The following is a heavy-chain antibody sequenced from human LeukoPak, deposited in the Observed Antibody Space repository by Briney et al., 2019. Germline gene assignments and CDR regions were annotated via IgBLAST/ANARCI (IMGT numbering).Heavy chain of an antibody. CDR2: ISWNSGSI. V-gene: IGHV3-9*03. Sequence: PGGSLRLSCAASGFTFDDYAMHWVRQAPGKGLEWVSGISWNSGSIGYADSVKGRFTISRDNAKNSLYLQMNSLRAEDMALYYCAKDLWAVAGRGAAFDIWGQGTMVTVSS. CDR1: GFTFDDYA. J-gene: IGHJ3*02. D-gene: IGHD6-19*01. CDR3: AKDLWAVAGRGAAFDI.